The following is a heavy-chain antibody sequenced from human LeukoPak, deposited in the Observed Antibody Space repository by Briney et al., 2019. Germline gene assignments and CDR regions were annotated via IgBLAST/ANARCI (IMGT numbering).Heavy chain of an antibody. J-gene: IGHJ6*03. CDR2: LYTSGSP. CDR1: GASISTYY. CDR3: ARIINRGSGSNFYYYMDV. Sequence: SETLSLTCSVSGASISTYYWSWIRQSAGKGLEWIGRLYTSGSPKFNPSLKSRVSVSVDTSKNQFSLKLGSVTAADTAVYYCARIINRGSGSNFYYYMDVWGNGTTVTVSS. V-gene: IGHV4-4*07. D-gene: IGHD3-10*01.